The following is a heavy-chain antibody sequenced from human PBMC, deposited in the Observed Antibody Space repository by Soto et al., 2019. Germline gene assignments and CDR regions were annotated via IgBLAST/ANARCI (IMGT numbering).Heavy chain of an antibody. J-gene: IGHJ3*02. D-gene: IGHD3-22*01. CDR2: INAGNGNT. V-gene: IGHV1-3*01. CDR1: GYTFTSYA. CDR3: ARVQFYYYDSFGSPLYVLDI. Sequence: GASVKVSCKASGYTFTSYAIHWVRQAPGQRLEWMGLINAGNGNTKYSQKFQGRVTITRDTSASTAYMELNSLGAEDTAVYFCARVQFYYYDSFGSPLYVLDIGGKGKMVPVS.